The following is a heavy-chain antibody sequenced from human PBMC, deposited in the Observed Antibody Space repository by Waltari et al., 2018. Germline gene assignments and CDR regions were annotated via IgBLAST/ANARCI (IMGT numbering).Heavy chain of an antibody. J-gene: IGHJ6*02. CDR2: INHSGST. CDR3: ARGESLYNSDWTPRGYYYYGMDV. V-gene: IGHV4-34*01. Sequence: QVQLQQWGAGLLKPSATLSLTCAMSGGSFNGYDWRWIRQPPGKGLEWIGEINHSGSTNYNPSLKSRVTMSVDTSKNQFSLNLSSVTAADTAVYYCARGESLYNSDWTPRGYYYYGMDVWGQGTTVTVSS. CDR1: GGSFNGYD. D-gene: IGHD6-19*01.